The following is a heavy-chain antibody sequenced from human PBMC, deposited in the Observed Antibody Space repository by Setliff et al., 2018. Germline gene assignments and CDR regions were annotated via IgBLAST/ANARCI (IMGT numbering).Heavy chain of an antibody. CDR2: INPNSGDT. Sequence: ASVKVSCKASGNTFTGYYIHWLRQAPGQGLEWMGCINPNSGDTTFAQKFQGRVTITRDTSNSTDYMDLSRLTSDDTAVYYGARATRDSGGWYYEYNWFDPWGQGTLVTVSS. D-gene: IGHD6-19*01. CDR3: ARATRDSGGWYYEYNWFDP. J-gene: IGHJ5*02. CDR1: GNTFTGYY. V-gene: IGHV1-2*02.